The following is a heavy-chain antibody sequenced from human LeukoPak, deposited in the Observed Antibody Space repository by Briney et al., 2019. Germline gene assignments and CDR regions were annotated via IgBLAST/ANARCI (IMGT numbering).Heavy chain of an antibody. CDR3: ARDLSGSYYYYYGMDV. CDR1: GGTFSSYA. CDR2: IIPILGIA. J-gene: IGHJ6*02. D-gene: IGHD1-26*01. V-gene: IGHV1-69*04. Sequence: GASVKVSCKASGGTFSSYAISWVRQAPGQGLEWMGRIIPILGIANYARKFQGRVTITADKSTSTAYMELSSLRSEDTAVYYCARDLSGSYYYYYGMDVWGQGTTVTVSS.